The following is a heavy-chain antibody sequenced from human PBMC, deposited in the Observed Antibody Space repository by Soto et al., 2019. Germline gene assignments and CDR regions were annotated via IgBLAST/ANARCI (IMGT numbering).Heavy chain of an antibody. CDR2: IRDDGSDK. CDR1: GFIFSPYG. V-gene: IGHV3-33*01. J-gene: IGHJ3*02. CDR3: ARAPRMAPFDI. Sequence: LSCAASGFIFSPYGIHWVRQAPGKGLEWVALIRDDGSDKYYAESVTGRFTISRDNSKNTVYLQMNSLRAEDTALYFCARAPRMAPFDIWGQGTMVTVS.